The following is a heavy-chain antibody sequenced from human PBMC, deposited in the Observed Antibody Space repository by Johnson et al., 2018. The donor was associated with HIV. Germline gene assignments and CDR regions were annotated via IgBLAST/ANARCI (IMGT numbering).Heavy chain of an antibody. V-gene: IGHV3-11*04. CDR2: ICSSGSTI. CDR1: GFTFSDYY. D-gene: IGHD3-10*01. Sequence: QVQLVESGGGVARPGGSLRLSCVASGFTFSDYYMSWIRQAPGRGLEWVSYICSSGSTIYYADSVKGRFTISRDNAKNSLYLQMNSLRAEDTAVYYCARSWAYYYALTDAFDIWGQGTMVTVSS. J-gene: IGHJ3*02. CDR3: ARSWAYYYALTDAFDI.